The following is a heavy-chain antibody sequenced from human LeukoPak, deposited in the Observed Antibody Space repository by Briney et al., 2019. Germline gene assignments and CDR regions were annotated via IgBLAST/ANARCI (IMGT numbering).Heavy chain of an antibody. CDR3: ARDSTVGVDY. V-gene: IGHV3-48*01. CDR2: ITSSSNTI. J-gene: IGHJ4*02. Sequence: GGSLRLSCAASGFTFSNYYMNWVRQAPGKGLEWVSYITSSSNTIYYADSVKGRFTISRDNAKNSLYLQVNSLRAEDTAVYYCARDSTVGVDYWGQGTLVIVS. CDR1: GFTFSNYY. D-gene: IGHD4-23*01.